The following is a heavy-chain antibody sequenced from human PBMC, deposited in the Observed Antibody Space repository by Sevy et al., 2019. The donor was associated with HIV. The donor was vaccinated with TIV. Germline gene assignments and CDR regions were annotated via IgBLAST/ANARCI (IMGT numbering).Heavy chain of an antibody. CDR3: ASGKTGTPHFDY. CDR2: ISAYNRNT. CDR1: GYTFTSYG. J-gene: IGHJ4*02. D-gene: IGHD1-7*01. Sequence: ASVKVSCKASGYTFTSYGISWVRQAPGQGLEWMGWISAYNRNTNYAQKLQGRVTMTTDTSTSTAYMELRSLRSDDTAVYYCASGKTGTPHFDYWGQGTLVTVSS. V-gene: IGHV1-18*01.